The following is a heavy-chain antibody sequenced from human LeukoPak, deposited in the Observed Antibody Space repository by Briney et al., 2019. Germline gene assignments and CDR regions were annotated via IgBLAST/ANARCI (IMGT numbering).Heavy chain of an antibody. CDR3: ANLGNWNDVRDY. J-gene: IGHJ4*02. D-gene: IGHD1-20*01. CDR1: GFTLISYA. V-gene: IGHV3-23*01. CDR2: ISAGGGTI. Sequence: GGPLRLSCAASGFTLISYAMTWVRQAPGKGVEWVSSISAGGGTILYADSVKGRFTISRDNSKNTLYLQMNSLRAEDTAVYYCANLGNWNDVRDYWGQGTLVTVSS.